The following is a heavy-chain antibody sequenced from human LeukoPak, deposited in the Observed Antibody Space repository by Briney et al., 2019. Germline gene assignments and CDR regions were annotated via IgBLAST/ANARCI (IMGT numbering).Heavy chain of an antibody. J-gene: IGHJ5*02. CDR1: GGSFSGYY. CDR2: INHSGST. Sequence: SETLSLTCAVYGGSFSGYYWSWIRQPPGKGLEWIGEINHSGSTNYNPSLKSRVTISVGTSKNQFSLKLSSVTAADTAVYYCAREGALRYFDWLFKNWFDPWGQGTLVTVSS. D-gene: IGHD3-9*01. CDR3: AREGALRYFDWLFKNWFDP. V-gene: IGHV4-34*01.